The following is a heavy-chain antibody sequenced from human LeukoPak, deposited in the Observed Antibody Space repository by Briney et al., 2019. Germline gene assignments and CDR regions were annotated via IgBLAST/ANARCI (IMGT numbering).Heavy chain of an antibody. CDR2: IRYDGSNK. D-gene: IGHD5-12*01. CDR1: GFTFSSYG. V-gene: IGHV3-30*02. CDR3: ARDLATPANY. J-gene: IGHJ4*02. Sequence: GGSLRLSCAASGFTFSSYGMHWVRQAPGKGLEWVAFIRYDGSNKYYADSVKGRFTISRDNSKNTLYLQMNSLRAEDTAVYCCARDLATPANYWGQGTLVSVSS.